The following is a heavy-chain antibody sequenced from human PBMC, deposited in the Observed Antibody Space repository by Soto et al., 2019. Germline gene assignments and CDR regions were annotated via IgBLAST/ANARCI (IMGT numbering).Heavy chain of an antibody. J-gene: IGHJ6*02. D-gene: IGHD3-10*01. V-gene: IGHV4-59*08. CDR1: GGSISSYY. CDR3: ARRGYGSGSNPYYYYYYGMDV. CDR2: IYYSGST. Sequence: PSETLSLTCTVSGGSISSYYWSWIRQPPGKGLEWIGYIYYSGSTNYNPSLKSRVTISVDTSKNQFSLKLSSVTAADTAVYYCARRGYGSGSNPYYYYYYGMDVWGQGTTVTVSS.